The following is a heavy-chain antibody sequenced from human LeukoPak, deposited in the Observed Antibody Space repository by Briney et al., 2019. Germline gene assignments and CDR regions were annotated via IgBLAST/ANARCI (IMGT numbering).Heavy chain of an antibody. J-gene: IGHJ4*02. CDR3: ARVGCGGDCYSRFFVY. V-gene: IGHV4-39*07. D-gene: IGHD2-21*02. CDR1: GGSISSSSYY. Sequence: PSETLSLTCTVSGGSISSSSYYWGWIRQPPGKGLEWIGSIDYSGSTSYNPSLKSRVTISVDTSKNQFSLTLSSVTAADTAVYYCARVGCGGDCYSRFFVYWGQGTLVTVSS. CDR2: IDYSGST.